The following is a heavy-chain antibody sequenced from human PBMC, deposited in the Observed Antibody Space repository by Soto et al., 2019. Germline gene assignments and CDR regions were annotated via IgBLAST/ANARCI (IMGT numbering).Heavy chain of an antibody. V-gene: IGHV1-46*01. CDR2: FNPTGDTA. CDR3: ARGGRIVDTGIGYYYYHAMDV. D-gene: IGHD5-18*01. J-gene: IGHJ6*02. Sequence: QVQLVQSGAEVKKPGASVKASCKASGYTFTSYYIHWVRQAPGQGLEWMGIFNPTGDTASYAQKLQGRVTMTRDTSTGTACMELGSLRSEDTAVYYCARGGRIVDTGIGYYYYHAMDVWGQGTTVTVS. CDR1: GYTFTSYY.